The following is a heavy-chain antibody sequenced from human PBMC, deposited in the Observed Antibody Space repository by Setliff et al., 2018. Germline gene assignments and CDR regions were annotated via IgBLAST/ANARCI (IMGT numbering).Heavy chain of an antibody. CDR1: GSSVDSDYF. D-gene: IGHD1-26*01. CDR3: ARAQWELLRFEY. Sequence: SETLSLTCGVSGSSVDSDYFWGWIRQPPGKGLEWIASFHQSSTNYYNPSLKSRVSISVDTARNQISLTLKSLTAADTAVHYCARAQWELLRFEYWGQGTLVTVSA. J-gene: IGHJ4*02. V-gene: IGHV4-38-2*01. CDR2: FHQSSTN.